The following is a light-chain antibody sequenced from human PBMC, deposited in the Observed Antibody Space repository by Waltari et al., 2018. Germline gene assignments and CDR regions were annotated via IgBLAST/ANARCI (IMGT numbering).Light chain of an antibody. CDR1: QRLLHSNGHTS. CDR3: RQGTEFPFT. V-gene: IGKV2-30*02. CDR2: EVS. Sequence: DVVMTQFPLSLAITPGQPASMTCRSSQRLLHSNGHTSLSWFLQTPGQPPRRLLYEVSDRDSGVPDRFSGSGAGTDVTLKISRVEAEDVGVYYCRQGTEFPFTFGPGTKLDIK. J-gene: IGKJ3*01.